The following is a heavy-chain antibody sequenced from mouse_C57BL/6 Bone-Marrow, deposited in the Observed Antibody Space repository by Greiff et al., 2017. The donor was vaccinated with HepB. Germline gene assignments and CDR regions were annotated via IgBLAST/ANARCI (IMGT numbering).Heavy chain of an antibody. V-gene: IGHV5-9-1*02. J-gene: IGHJ1*03. CDR2: ISSGGDYI. Sequence: EVKLMESGEGLVKPGGSLKLSCAASGFTFSSYAMSWVRQTPEKRLEWVAYISSGGDYIYYADTVKGRFTISSDNARDNLYLQMSSLKSEDTAMYNCTRAGDYGSSRWYFDVWGTGTTVTVSS. D-gene: IGHD1-1*01. CDR1: GFTFSSYA. CDR3: TRAGDYGSSRWYFDV.